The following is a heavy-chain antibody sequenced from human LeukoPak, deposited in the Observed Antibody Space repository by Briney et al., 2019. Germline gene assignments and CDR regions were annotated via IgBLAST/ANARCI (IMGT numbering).Heavy chain of an antibody. CDR2: ISSSGSTI. V-gene: IGHV3-48*03. CDR1: GFTFSSYE. J-gene: IGHJ4*02. CDR3: AREDYGDYVNY. Sequence: GESLKISCAASGFTFSSYEMNWVRQAPGKGMEWVSYISSSGSTIYYADSVKGRFTISRDNAKNSLYLQMNSLRAEDTAVYYCAREDYGDYVNYWGQGTLVTVSS. D-gene: IGHD4-17*01.